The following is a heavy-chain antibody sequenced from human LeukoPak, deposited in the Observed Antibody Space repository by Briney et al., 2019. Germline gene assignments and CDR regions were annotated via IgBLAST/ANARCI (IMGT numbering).Heavy chain of an antibody. D-gene: IGHD6-19*01. CDR3: ASTRGIAVAGYYYYYMDV. V-gene: IGHV3-48*04. Sequence: GGSLRLSCAASGFTFGTYSINWVRQAPGKGLEWVSYISSDSSTIYYADSLKGRFTISRDNAKNTLYLQMNSLRAEDTAVYYCASTRGIAVAGYYYYYMDVWGKGTTVTISS. CDR2: ISSDSSTI. J-gene: IGHJ6*03. CDR1: GFTFGTYS.